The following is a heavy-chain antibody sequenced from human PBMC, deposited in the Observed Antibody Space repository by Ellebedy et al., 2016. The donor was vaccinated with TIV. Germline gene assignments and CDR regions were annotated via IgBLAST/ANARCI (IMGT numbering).Heavy chain of an antibody. J-gene: IGHJ5*02. D-gene: IGHD2-21*01. CDR1: GFTFSSYA. CDR2: ISYDGSNK. Sequence: GESLKISXAASGFTFSSYAMHWVRQAPGKGLEWVAVISYDGSNKYYADSVKGRFTISRDNSKNTLYLQMNSLRAEDTAVYYCARGLRSCGECFRYNWFDPWGQGTLVTVSS. V-gene: IGHV3-30-3*01. CDR3: ARGLRSCGECFRYNWFDP.